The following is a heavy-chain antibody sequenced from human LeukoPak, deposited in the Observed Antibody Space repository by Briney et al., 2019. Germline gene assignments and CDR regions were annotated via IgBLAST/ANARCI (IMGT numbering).Heavy chain of an antibody. Sequence: GRSLRLACAAAGLISSNHWMHWVRHAPGKGLGSVLRLILVGAPTSYADSVTGRVSIARDNAKHTLYLQIDRLRGDHPAVTYCARESAGSYWGWGQGTLVSVSS. CDR1: GLISSNHW. V-gene: IGHV3-74*01. J-gene: IGHJ4*02. CDR3: ARESAGSYWG. CDR2: LILVGAPT. D-gene: IGHD1-26*01.